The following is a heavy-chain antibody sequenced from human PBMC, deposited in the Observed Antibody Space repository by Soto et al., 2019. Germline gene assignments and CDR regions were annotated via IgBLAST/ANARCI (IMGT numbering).Heavy chain of an antibody. V-gene: IGHV4-34*01. CDR3: ARVESSRGDWFDP. D-gene: IGHD6-6*01. J-gene: IGHJ5*02. CDR1: GGSFSGYY. Sequence: QVQLQQWGAGLLKPSETLSLTCAVYGGSFSGYYWSWIRQPPGKGLEWIGEINHSGSTNYNPSLKSRVTISVDTSKNQFSLKLSSVTAADTAVYYCARVESSRGDWFDPWGQGTLVTVSS. CDR2: INHSGST.